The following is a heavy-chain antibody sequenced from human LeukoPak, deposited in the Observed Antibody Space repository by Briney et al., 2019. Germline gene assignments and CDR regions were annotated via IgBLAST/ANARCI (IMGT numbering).Heavy chain of an antibody. D-gene: IGHD1-26*01. CDR3: AKITHYLHPYWFDP. V-gene: IGHV3-23*01. CDR1: GFTFSSYD. Sequence: SGGSLRLSCAASGFTFSSYDMDWVRQAPGKGLEWVSAISGSGGSTYYADSVKGRFTISRDNSKNTLYLQMNSLRAEDTAVYYCAKITHYLHPYWFDPWGQGTLVTVSS. J-gene: IGHJ5*02. CDR2: ISGSGGST.